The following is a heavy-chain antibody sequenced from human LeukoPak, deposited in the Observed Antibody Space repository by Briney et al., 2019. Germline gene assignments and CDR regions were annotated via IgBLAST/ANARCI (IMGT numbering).Heavy chain of an antibody. J-gene: IGHJ4*02. D-gene: IGHD6-19*01. CDR2: IRSTANGYAT. V-gene: IGHV3-73*01. Sequence: PGGSLRLSCAASGFTFSGSALHWVRQASGKGLEWVGRIRSTANGYATAYAASVKGRFTISRDDSKNTAYLQMNSLRAEDTAVYYCARRGASSGGLDYWGQGTLVTVSS. CDR3: ARRGASSGGLDY. CDR1: GFTFSGSA.